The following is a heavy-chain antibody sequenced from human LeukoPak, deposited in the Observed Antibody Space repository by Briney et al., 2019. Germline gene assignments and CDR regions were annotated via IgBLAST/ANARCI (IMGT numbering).Heavy chain of an antibody. Sequence: GESLKISCKGSGYSFTTYWIGWVRQMPGIGLEWMGFFYPGDSETRYSPSFQGQVTISADKSISTAYVQWTSLQASDTAMYYCARRGSRSSGVYYGLDVWGQGTTVTVSS. CDR3: ARRGSRSSGVYYGLDV. D-gene: IGHD6-6*01. J-gene: IGHJ6*02. V-gene: IGHV5-51*01. CDR2: FYPGDSET. CDR1: GYSFTTYW.